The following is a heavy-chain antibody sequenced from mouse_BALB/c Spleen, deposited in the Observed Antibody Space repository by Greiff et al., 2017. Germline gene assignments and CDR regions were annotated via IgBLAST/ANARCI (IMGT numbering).Heavy chain of an antibody. J-gene: IGHJ2*01. CDR1: GYSITSDYA. V-gene: IGHV3-2*02. CDR2: ISYSGST. D-gene: IGHD2-1*01. Sequence: EVQGVESGPGLVKPSQSLSLTCTVTGYSITSDYAWNWIRQFPGNKLEWMGYISYSGSTSYNPSLKSRISITRDTSKNQFFLQLNSVTTEDTATYYCANTGNYDYFDYWGQGTTLTVSS. CDR3: ANTGNYDYFDY.